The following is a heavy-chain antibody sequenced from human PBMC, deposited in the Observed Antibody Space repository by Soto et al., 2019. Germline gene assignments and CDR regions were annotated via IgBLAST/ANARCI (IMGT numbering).Heavy chain of an antibody. J-gene: IGHJ5*02. V-gene: IGHV3-74*01. CDR2: INSDGSSA. CDR1: GFTFRSHW. D-gene: IGHD2-2*01. CDR3: ARGACNGTSCYVFYT. Sequence: GGSLRLSCVASGFTFRSHWMHWVRQSPGKGLVWVSQINSDGSSANYADAVKGRFTFSRDNAKKTQYLQMNSLRAEDTAVYYCARGACNGTSCYVFYTWGPGPLVTVSS.